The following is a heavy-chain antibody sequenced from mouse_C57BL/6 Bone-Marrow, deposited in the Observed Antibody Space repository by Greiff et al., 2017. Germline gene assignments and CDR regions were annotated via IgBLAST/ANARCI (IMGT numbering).Heavy chain of an antibody. Sequence: QVQLQQSGAELMKPGASVKLSCKATGYTFTGYWIEWVKQRPGHGLEWIGEILPGSGSTTYNEKFKGKATFTADTSSHTAYMQLSSLATDDSAIYYCARVIGYDAFDYWGQGTTLTVSS. D-gene: IGHD2-2*01. J-gene: IGHJ2*01. CDR1: GYTFTGYW. CDR3: ARVIGYDAFDY. V-gene: IGHV1-9*01. CDR2: ILPGSGST.